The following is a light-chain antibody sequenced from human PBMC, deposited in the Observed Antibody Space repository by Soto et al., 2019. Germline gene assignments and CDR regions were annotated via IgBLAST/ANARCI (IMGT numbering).Light chain of an antibody. J-gene: IGKJ1*01. Sequence: DIQMTQSPSSVSASVGDRVTITCRASQGISSWLAWYQQKPGKAPKLLIYAASSLQSGVPSRFSGSGSWTDFTLTISSLQPEDFAPYYCHQTFANPWTFAHGTKVEIK. CDR1: QGISSW. V-gene: IGKV1-12*01. CDR2: AAS. CDR3: HQTFANPWT.